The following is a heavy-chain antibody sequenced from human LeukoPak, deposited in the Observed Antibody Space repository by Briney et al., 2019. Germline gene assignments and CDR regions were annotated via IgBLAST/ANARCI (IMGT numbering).Heavy chain of an antibody. J-gene: IGHJ4*02. Sequence: ASVKVSCKASGYTFTGHYMHWVRQAPGQGLEWMGWINPNSGGTNFAQRFQGRVTMTRDTSISTAYMELSRLRSDDTAVYYCARGRAIFSALVAVSYDYWGQGALVTVSS. CDR1: GYTFTGHY. D-gene: IGHD3-9*01. CDR2: INPNSGGT. V-gene: IGHV1-2*02. CDR3: ARGRAIFSALVAVSYDY.